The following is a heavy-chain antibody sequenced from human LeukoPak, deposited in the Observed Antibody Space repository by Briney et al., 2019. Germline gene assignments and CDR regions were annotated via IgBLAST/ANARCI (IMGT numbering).Heavy chain of an antibody. J-gene: IGHJ4*02. Sequence: EASVKVSCKASGYTFTSYYMHWVRQAPGQGLEWMGIINPSGGSTSYAQKFQGRVTMTRDMSTSTVYMELSGLRSEDTAVYYCARVGSSIVGASDYWGQGTLVTVSS. CDR3: ARVGSSIVGASDY. CDR1: GYTFTSYY. D-gene: IGHD1-26*01. CDR2: INPSGGST. V-gene: IGHV1-46*01.